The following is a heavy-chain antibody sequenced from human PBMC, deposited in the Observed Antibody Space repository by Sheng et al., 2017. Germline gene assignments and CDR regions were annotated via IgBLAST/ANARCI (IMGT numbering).Heavy chain of an antibody. CDR2: INHSGST. V-gene: IGHV4-34*01. CDR1: GGSFSGYY. Sequence: QVQLQQWGAGLLKPSETLSLTCAVYGGSFSGYYWSWIRQPPGKGLEWIGEINHSGSTNYNPSLKSRVTISVDTSKNQFSLKLSSVTAADTAVYYCARRPRKGAVFKRGFDYWGQGTLVTVSS. D-gene: IGHD1-26*01. J-gene: IGHJ4*02. CDR3: ARRPRKGAVFKRGFDY.